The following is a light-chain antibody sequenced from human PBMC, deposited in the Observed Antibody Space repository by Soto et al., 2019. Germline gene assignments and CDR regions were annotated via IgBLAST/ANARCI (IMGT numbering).Light chain of an antibody. J-gene: IGKJ4*01. Sequence: EIVLTQSPATLSVSPGERSTLSCRASQSVSSNLAWYQQKPGQAPRLLIYGASTRATGIPARFSGSGSGTEITLTISSLQSEDFAVYYCQQYNNWHSLTFGGGTKVDIK. CDR1: QSVSSN. CDR2: GAS. V-gene: IGKV3-15*01. CDR3: QQYNNWHSLT.